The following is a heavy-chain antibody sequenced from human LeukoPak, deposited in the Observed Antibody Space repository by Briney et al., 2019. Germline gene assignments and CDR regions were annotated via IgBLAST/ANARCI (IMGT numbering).Heavy chain of an antibody. CDR3: AKDLIGIVGATYGY. Sequence: GGSLRLSCAASGFTFSNAWMSWVRQAPGKGLEWVGRIKSKTDGGTTDYAAPVKGRFTISRDNSKNTLYLQMNSLRAEDTAVYYCAKDLIGIVGATYGYWGQGTLVTVSS. V-gene: IGHV3-15*01. CDR2: IKSKTDGGTT. CDR1: GFTFSNAW. D-gene: IGHD1-26*01. J-gene: IGHJ4*02.